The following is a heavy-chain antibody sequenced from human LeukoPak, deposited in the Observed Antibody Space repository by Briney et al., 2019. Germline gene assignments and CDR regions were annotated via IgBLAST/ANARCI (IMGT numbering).Heavy chain of an antibody. Sequence: PSETLSLTCTASGGSISISNYYRGWIRQPPGKGLEWIGSMSYSGRTYYNPSLKTRVTVSLDTSKDQFSLNLISVTAADTAVYYCARSPQGTATTANWLDPWGQGTLVTVSS. CDR2: MSYSGRT. D-gene: IGHD4-17*01. V-gene: IGHV4-39*07. CDR3: ARSPQGTATTANWLDP. J-gene: IGHJ5*02. CDR1: GGSISISNYY.